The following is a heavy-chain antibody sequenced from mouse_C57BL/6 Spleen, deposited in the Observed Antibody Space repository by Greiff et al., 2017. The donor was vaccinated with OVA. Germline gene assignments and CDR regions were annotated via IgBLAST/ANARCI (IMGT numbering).Heavy chain of an antibody. CDR2: IGPGSGST. CDR3: ARAVLRGNFDY. Sequence: LVESGAELVKPGASVKISCKASGYTFTDYYINWVKQRPGQGLEWLGKIGPGSGSTYYNEKFKGKATLTADKSSSTAYMQLSSLTSEDSAVYFCARAVLRGNFDYWGQGTTLTVSS. J-gene: IGHJ2*01. D-gene: IGHD1-1*01. V-gene: IGHV1-77*01. CDR1: GYTFTDYY.